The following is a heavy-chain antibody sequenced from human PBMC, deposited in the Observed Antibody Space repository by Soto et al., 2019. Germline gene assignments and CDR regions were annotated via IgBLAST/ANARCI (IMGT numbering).Heavy chain of an antibody. V-gene: IGHV2-26*01. D-gene: IGHD1-1*01. J-gene: IGHJ2*01. Sequence: QVTLKESGPVLVKPTETLTLTCTVSGFSLSNARMGVSWIRQPPGKALEWLAHIFSNDAKSYSTSLKSRLTISKDTSKSQVVLTMTNMDPVDTGTYYGARGPPPPPRPKPHWFFDLWGRGTLVTVSS. CDR2: IFSNDAK. CDR3: ARGPPPPPRPKPHWFFDL. CDR1: GFSLSNARMG.